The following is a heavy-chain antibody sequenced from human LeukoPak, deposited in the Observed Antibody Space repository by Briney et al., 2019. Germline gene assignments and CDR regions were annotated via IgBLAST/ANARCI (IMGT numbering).Heavy chain of an antibody. J-gene: IGHJ4*02. D-gene: IGHD2-21*01. V-gene: IGHV3-7*01. CDR3: ARLWPFDY. Sequence: PGGSLRLSCAASGFTFSSYSMSWVRQPPGKGLEWVANIKQHGSEKYYLDSVKGRFTVSRDDAKSSLYLQMNSLRAEDTAVYYCARLWPFDYWGQGTLVTVSS. CDR1: GFTFSSYS. CDR2: IKQHGSEK.